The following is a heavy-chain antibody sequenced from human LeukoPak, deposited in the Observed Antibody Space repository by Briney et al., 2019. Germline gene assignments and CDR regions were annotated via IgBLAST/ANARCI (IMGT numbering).Heavy chain of an antibody. D-gene: IGHD5-18*01. CDR2: ISGSGGST. V-gene: IGHV3-23*01. Sequence: GGSLRLSCAASGFTFSSYAMNWVRQAPGKGLEWVSAISGSGGSTYCADSVKGRFTISRDNSKNTLYLQMNSLRAEDTAVYYCARDYGYSYGYTDYWGQGTLVTVSS. J-gene: IGHJ4*02. CDR3: ARDYGYSYGYTDY. CDR1: GFTFSSYA.